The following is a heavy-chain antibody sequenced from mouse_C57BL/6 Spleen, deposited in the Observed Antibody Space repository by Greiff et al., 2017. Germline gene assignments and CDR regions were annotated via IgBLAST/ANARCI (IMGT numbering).Heavy chain of an antibody. CDR3: ARKVDYDPYYFDY. Sequence: QVQLQQPGAELVKPGASVKLSCKASGYTFTSYWMQWVKQRPGQGLEWIGEIDPSDSYTNYNQKFKGKATLTVDTSSSTAYMQLSSLTSEDSAVYYCARKVDYDPYYFDYGGQGTTRTVSA. J-gene: IGHJ2*01. V-gene: IGHV1-50*01. CDR2: IDPSDSYT. CDR1: GYTFTSYW. D-gene: IGHD2-4*01.